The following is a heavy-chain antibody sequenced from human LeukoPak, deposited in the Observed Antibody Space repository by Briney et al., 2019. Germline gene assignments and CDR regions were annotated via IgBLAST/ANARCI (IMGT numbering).Heavy chain of an antibody. CDR3: AREEYCSGGSCYPRHHFDH. V-gene: IGHV1-69*05. CDR1: GGTFSSYI. J-gene: IGHJ4*02. Sequence: SVKVSCKASGGTFSSYIITWVRQAPGQGLEWMGGINPIFGTASYAQKFRGRVTFTTDEPTSTAYMELTSLKAEDTAVYYCAREEYCSGGSCYPRHHFDHWGRGTLVTVSS. CDR2: INPIFGTA. D-gene: IGHD2-15*01.